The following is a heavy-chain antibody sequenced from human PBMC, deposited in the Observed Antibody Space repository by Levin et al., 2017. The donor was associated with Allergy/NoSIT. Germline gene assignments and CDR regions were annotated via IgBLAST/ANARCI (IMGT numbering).Heavy chain of an antibody. Sequence: PSETLSLTCTVSGGSISSYYWSWIRQPPGKGLEWIGYIYYSGSTNYNPSLKSRVTISVDTSKNQFSLKLSSVTAADTAVYYCAREVYSSSSPWFDPWGQGTLVTVSS. D-gene: IGHD6-6*01. CDR2: IYYSGST. CDR3: AREVYSSSSPWFDP. CDR1: GGSISSYY. J-gene: IGHJ5*02. V-gene: IGHV4-59*01.